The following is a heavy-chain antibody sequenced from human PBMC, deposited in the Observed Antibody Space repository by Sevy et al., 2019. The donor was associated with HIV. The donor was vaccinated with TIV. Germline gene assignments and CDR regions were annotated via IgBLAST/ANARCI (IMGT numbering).Heavy chain of an antibody. D-gene: IGHD3-16*01. J-gene: IGHJ4*02. CDR1: GFTVSGNY. CDR2: IDSGGST. CDR3: ATDERGVDY. V-gene: IGHV3-66*01. Sequence: GGSLRLSCAASGFTVSGNYMSWVRQAPGKGLEWVALIDSGGSTYYADSVKGRFTISRDNSKNTLSLQMNSRRAADTAVYYCATDERGVDYWGQGTLVTVSS.